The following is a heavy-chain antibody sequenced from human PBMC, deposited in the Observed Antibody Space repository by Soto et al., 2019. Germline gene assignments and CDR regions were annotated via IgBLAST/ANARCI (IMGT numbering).Heavy chain of an antibody. J-gene: IGHJ6*02. Sequence: EVQLVESGGGLVQPGGSLRLSCVDSGFTFSSYWMSWVRQAPVKGLEWVGNIKQDGSEENYVDSLKGRFTISRHNAKNSMYLQMNSLRVEDTAVYYCARIAATGRGWDVWGQGTTVVVSS. V-gene: IGHV3-7*01. CDR3: ARIAATGRGWDV. CDR1: GFTFSSYW. CDR2: IKQDGSEE. D-gene: IGHD6-13*01.